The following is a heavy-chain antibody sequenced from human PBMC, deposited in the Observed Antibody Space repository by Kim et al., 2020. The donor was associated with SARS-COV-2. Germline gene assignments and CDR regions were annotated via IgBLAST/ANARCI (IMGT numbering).Heavy chain of an antibody. CDR2: MTGDTTST. D-gene: IGHD2-2*01. CDR3: AKASLGSCASTRCYPFDY. CDR1: GFTFSAYA. V-gene: IGHV3-23*01. J-gene: IGHJ4*02. Sequence: GGSLRLSCAASGFTFSAYAMNWVHQTPGKGLEWVSSMTGDTTSTYHAGSVRGRFTISRDNSKNTVYLQMNSLRAEDTAIYYCAKASLGSCASTRCYPFDYWGQGALVIVSS.